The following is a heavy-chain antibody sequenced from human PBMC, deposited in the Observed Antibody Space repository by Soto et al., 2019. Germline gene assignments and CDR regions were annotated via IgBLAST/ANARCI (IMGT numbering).Heavy chain of an antibody. J-gene: IGHJ5*02. CDR1: GFTFSSYS. CDR2: ISSSSSTI. V-gene: IGHV3-48*01. Sequence: GGSLRLSCAASGFTFSSYSMNWVRQAPGKGLEWVSYISSSSSTIYYADSVKGRFTISRDNAKNSLYLQMNSLRAEDTAVYYCARDLYLGPAVRAGTWGQGTLVTVSS. D-gene: IGHD2-2*01. CDR3: ARDLYLGPAVRAGT.